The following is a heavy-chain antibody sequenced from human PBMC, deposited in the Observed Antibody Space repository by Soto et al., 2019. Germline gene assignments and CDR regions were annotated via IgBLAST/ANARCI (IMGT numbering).Heavy chain of an antibody. CDR3: AREYCSSTSCYAAFDY. CDR1: GYTFTGYY. J-gene: IGHJ4*02. Sequence: EASVKVSCKASGYTFTGYYMHWVRQAPGQGLEWMGWINPNSGGTNYAQKFQGWVTMTRDTSISTAYMELSRLRSDDTAVYYCAREYCSSTSCYAAFDYWGQGTLVTVSS. CDR2: INPNSGGT. D-gene: IGHD2-2*01. V-gene: IGHV1-2*04.